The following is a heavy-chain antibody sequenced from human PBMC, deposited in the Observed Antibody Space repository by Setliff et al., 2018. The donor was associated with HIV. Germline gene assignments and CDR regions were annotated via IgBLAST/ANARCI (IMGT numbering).Heavy chain of an antibody. J-gene: IGHJ6*02. CDR3: ARSGYSSSWYLDYYYYYGMDV. CDR1: GYTFTGYY. V-gene: IGHV1-2*02. D-gene: IGHD6-13*01. Sequence: RASVKVSCKASGYTFTGYYMHWGRQAPGQGLEWMGWINPNSGGTNYAQKFQGRVTMTRDASISTAYMELSRLRSDDTAVYYCARSGYSSSWYLDYYYYYGMDVWGQGTTVTVSS. CDR2: INPNSGGT.